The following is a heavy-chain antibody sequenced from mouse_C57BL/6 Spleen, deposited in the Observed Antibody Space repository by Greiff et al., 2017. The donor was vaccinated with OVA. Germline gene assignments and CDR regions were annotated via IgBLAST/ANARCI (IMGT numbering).Heavy chain of an antibody. D-gene: IGHD1-1*01. J-gene: IGHJ3*01. CDR3: ARSRYCGSRQRFAY. V-gene: IGHV1-50*01. CDR2: IDPSDSYT. Sequence: QVQLQQPGAELVKPGASVKLSCKASGYTFTSYWMQWVKQRPGQGLEWIGEIDPSDSYTNYNQKFKGKATLTVDTSSSTAYMQLSSLTSGDSAVYYCARSRYCGSRQRFAYWGQGTLVTVSA. CDR1: GYTFTSYW.